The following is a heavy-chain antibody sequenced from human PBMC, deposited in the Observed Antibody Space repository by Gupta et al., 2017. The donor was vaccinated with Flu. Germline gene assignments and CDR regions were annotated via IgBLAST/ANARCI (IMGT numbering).Heavy chain of an antibody. Sequence: QVQLVESGGGLVKPGGSLRLSCAASGFTFRDYYMSWIRQAPGKGLEWVSYISSSSSYTNYADSVKGRVTGSRDNAKNSLYLKMNSLRAEDTAVEYGARSKDSSSWARGFDTWGQGTRVTVAS. J-gene: IGHJ5*02. CDR1: GFTFRDYY. D-gene: IGHD6-13*01. CDR2: ISSSSSYT. CDR3: ARSKDSSSWARGFDT. V-gene: IGHV3-11*05.